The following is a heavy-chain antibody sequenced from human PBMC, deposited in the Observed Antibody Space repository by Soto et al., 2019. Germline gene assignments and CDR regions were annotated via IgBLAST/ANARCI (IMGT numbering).Heavy chain of an antibody. CDR2: IYYSGST. V-gene: IGHV4-31*03. D-gene: IGHD3-10*01. CDR3: ARVFLSSSGSYSRFYYYMDV. CDR1: GGSISSGGYY. J-gene: IGHJ6*03. Sequence: PSETLSLTCTVSGGSISSGGYYWSWIRQHPGKGLEWIGYIYYSGSTYYNPSLKSRLTISVDTSKNQFSLKLSSVTAADTAVYYCARVFLSSSGSYSRFYYYMDVWGKGTTVTVSS.